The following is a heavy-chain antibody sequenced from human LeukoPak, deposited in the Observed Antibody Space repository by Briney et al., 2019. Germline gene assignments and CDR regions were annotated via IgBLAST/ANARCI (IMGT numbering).Heavy chain of an antibody. CDR3: AKAPEHTNLWSGYPMD. CDR2: ISGSGGST. J-gene: IGHJ4*02. D-gene: IGHD3-3*01. Sequence: GGSLRLSCAASGFTFSSYAMSWVRQAPGKGLEWGSAISGSGGSTYYADSVKGRFTISRDNSKNTLYLQMNSLRAEDTAVYYCAKAPEHTNLWSGYPMDWGQGTLVTVSS. V-gene: IGHV3-23*01. CDR1: GFTFSSYA.